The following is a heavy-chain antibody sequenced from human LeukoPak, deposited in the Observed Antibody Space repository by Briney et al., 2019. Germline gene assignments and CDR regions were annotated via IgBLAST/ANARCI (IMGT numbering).Heavy chain of an antibody. CDR3: AREVVELGALDY. CDR1: GYTYTGYY. J-gene: IGHJ4*02. D-gene: IGHD7-27*01. V-gene: IGHV1-2*02. CDR2: INPNSGGT. Sequence: GASVKVSCKASGYTYTGYYMHWVRQAPGQGLEWMGWINPNSGGTNYAQKFQGRVTMTRDTSISTAYMELSRLRSDDTAVYYCAREVVELGALDYWGQGTLVTVSS.